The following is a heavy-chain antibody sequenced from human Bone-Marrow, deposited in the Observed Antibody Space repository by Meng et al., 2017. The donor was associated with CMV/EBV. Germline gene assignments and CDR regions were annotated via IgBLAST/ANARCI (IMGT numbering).Heavy chain of an antibody. CDR1: GFTFDDHA. V-gene: IGHV3-9*01. CDR2: ISWNSGSI. J-gene: IGHJ1*01. CDR3: AKDDAYSSDWQNFHH. Sequence: GGSLRLSCAASGFTFDDHAMHWVRQAPGKGLEWVSGISWNSGSIGYADSVKGRFTISRDNAKNSLYLQMNSLRAEDTALYYCAKDDAYSSDWQNFHHCGQGTLVTVSS. D-gene: IGHD6-19*01.